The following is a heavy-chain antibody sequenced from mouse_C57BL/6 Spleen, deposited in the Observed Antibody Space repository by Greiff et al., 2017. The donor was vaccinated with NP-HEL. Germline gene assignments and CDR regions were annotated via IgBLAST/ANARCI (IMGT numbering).Heavy chain of an antibody. J-gene: IGHJ2*01. CDR3: ARSGSNYVSRFDY. CDR1: GYTFTSYW. CDR2: IDPSDSYT. V-gene: IGHV1-50*01. Sequence: QVQLQQPGAELVKPGASVKLSCKASGYTFTSYWMQWVKQRPGQGLEWIGEIDPSDSYTNYNQKFKGKATLTVDTSSSTAYMQLSSLTSEDSAVYYCARSGSNYVSRFDYWGKGTTLTVSS. D-gene: IGHD2-5*01.